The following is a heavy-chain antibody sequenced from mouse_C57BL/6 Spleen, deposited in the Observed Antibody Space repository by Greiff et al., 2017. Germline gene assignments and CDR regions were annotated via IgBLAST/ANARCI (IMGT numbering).Heavy chain of an antibody. V-gene: IGHV10-1*01. J-gene: IGHJ1*03. CDR2: IRSKSNNYAT. D-gene: IGHD2-3*01. CDR1: GFSFNTYA. CDR3: VGGYYDWYFDV. Sequence: EVQLVESGGGLVQPKGSLKLSCAASGFSFNTYAMNWVRQAPGQGLEWVARIRSKSNNYATYYADSVKDRFTISRDDSESMLYLQMNNLKTEDTAMYYGVGGYYDWYFDVWGTGTTVTVSS.